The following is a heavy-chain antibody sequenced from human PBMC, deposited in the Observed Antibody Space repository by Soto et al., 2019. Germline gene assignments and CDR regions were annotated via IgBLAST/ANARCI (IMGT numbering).Heavy chain of an antibody. Sequence: ASVKVSCKASGYTFTGYYMHWVRQAPGQGLEWMGWINPNSGGTNYAKKFQGWVTMTRDTSISTAYMEVSRLRSDDTAVYYCARGCSSTSCYSLYGMDVWGQGTTVTVSS. J-gene: IGHJ6*02. CDR2: INPNSGGT. V-gene: IGHV1-2*04. D-gene: IGHD2-2*01. CDR1: GYTFTGYY. CDR3: ARGCSSTSCYSLYGMDV.